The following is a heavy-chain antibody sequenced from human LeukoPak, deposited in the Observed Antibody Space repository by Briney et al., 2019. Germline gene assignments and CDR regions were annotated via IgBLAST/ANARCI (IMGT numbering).Heavy chain of an antibody. CDR3: ARGAAAGPYFDY. J-gene: IGHJ4*02. CDR2: IYTSGST. CDR1: GGSISSGSYY. Sequence: PSETLSLTCTVSGGSISSGSYYWSWIRQPAGKGLEWIGRIYTSGSTNYNPSLKSRVTISVDTSKNQFSLKLSSVTAADTAVYYCARGAAAGPYFDYWGQGTLVTVSS. D-gene: IGHD6-13*01. V-gene: IGHV4-61*02.